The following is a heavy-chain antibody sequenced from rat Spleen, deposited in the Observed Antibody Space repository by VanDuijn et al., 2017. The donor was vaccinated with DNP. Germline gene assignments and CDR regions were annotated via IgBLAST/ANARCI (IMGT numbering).Heavy chain of an antibody. D-gene: IGHD1-1*01. CDR1: GFTFSSYD. V-gene: IGHV5-22*01. CDR3: AQEPSYYSADWFAY. J-gene: IGHJ3*01. Sequence: EVQLVESGGGLVQPERSIKVSCVASGFTFSSYDMAWVRQAPTKGLEWVAAISYEGSSTYYGDSVKGRFTISRDNAKGTLYLQMNSLRSEDTATYYCAQEPSYYSADWFAYWGQGTLVTVSS. CDR2: ISYEGSST.